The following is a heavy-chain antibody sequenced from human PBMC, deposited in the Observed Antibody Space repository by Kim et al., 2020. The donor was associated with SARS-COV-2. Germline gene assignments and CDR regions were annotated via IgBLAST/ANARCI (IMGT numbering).Heavy chain of an antibody. CDR2: K. J-gene: IGHJ4*02. CDR3: ARGGDIVGLDY. V-gene: IGHV3-30*01. D-gene: IGHD5-12*01. Sequence: KYSVDSWKGRFTISRDNSKNTRYLQMNSLRAEDTAVYYCARGGDIVGLDYWGQGTLVTVSS.